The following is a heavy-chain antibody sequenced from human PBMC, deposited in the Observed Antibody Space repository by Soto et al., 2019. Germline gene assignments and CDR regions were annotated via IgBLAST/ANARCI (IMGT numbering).Heavy chain of an antibody. D-gene: IGHD2-21*02. CDR1: GFTFSSYG. CDR3: AKEDWASCGGDCYWDY. V-gene: IGHV3-30*18. CDR2: ISYDGSNK. J-gene: IGHJ4*02. Sequence: QVQLVESGGGVVQPGRSLRLSCAASGFTFSSYGMHWVRQSPGKGLEWVAVISYDGSNKYYTDSVKGRFTISRDNSKNTLYLQMNSLRAEDTAVYYCAKEDWASCGGDCYWDYWGQGTLVTVSS.